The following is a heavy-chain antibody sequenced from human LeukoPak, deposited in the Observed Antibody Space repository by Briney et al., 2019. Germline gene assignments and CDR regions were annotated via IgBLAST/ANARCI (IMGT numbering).Heavy chain of an antibody. CDR1: GGSISSGDYY. V-gene: IGHV4-30-4*08. CDR3: ATMPPYYDFWSGYYKGDYYYYMDV. D-gene: IGHD3-3*01. Sequence: SQTLSLTCTVSGGSISSGDYYWSWIRQPPGKGLGWIGYIYYSGSTYYNPSLKSRVTISVDTSKNQFSLKLSSVTAADTAVYYCATMPPYYDFWSGYYKGDYYYYMDVWGKGTTVTVSS. CDR2: IYYSGST. J-gene: IGHJ6*03.